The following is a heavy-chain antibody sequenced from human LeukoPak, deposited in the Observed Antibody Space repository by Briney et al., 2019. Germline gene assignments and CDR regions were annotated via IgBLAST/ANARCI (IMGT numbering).Heavy chain of an antibody. Sequence: PGGSLRLSCEASGFIFSNYGMHWVRQAPGKGLEWVALIWYDGKTKFHADSVKGRFTISRDNSGNTLFLQMSSRRVEDTAIYYCAREWGRIAVAGGPGYWGQGALVTVSS. D-gene: IGHD6-19*01. CDR3: AREWGRIAVAGGPGY. CDR1: GFIFSNYG. V-gene: IGHV3-33*01. CDR2: IWYDGKTK. J-gene: IGHJ4*02.